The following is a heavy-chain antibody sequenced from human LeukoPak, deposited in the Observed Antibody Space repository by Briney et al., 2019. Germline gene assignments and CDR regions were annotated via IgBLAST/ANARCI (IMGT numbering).Heavy chain of an antibody. CDR2: IYYSGST. V-gene: IGHV4-39*02. CDR1: GGSIRSGSHY. D-gene: IGHD3-22*01. J-gene: IGHJ4*02. Sequence: SETLSLTCTVSGGSIRSGSHYWVWIRQPPGKGLEWIGSIYYSGSTYYNSSLENRVTISIDTSKNHFSLRLRSLSAADTSVYYCAKCDDSGGNFVDLWGQGTLVTVSS. CDR3: AKCDDSGGNFVDL.